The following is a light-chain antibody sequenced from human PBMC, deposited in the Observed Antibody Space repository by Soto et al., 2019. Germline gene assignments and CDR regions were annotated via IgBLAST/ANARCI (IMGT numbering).Light chain of an antibody. J-gene: IGKJ4*01. CDR1: QGISSY. V-gene: IGKV1-9*01. Sequence: DIQLTQSPSSLSAAVGDSVTITCRASQGISSYLAWYQQKPGKAPKLLIYASSTLQGGVPSRFSGSGSGTEFTLTISSLQPEDFATYYCLQHNSYPLTFGGGTKVDIK. CDR3: LQHNSYPLT. CDR2: ASS.